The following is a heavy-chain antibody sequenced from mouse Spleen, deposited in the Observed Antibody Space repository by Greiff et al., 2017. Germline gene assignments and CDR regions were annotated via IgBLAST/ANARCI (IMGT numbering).Heavy chain of an antibody. J-gene: IGHJ2*01. CDR2: ISYSGST. CDR1: GYSITSDY. V-gene: IGHV3-8*01. Sequence: EVKLLESGPGLAKPSQTLSLTCSVTGYSITSDYWNWIRRFPGNKLEYMGFISYSGSTYYNPSLKSRISITRDTSKNQYYLQLNSVTTEDTATYYCARSPFITTVEGYFDYWGQGTTLTVSS. D-gene: IGHD1-1*01. CDR3: ARSPFITTVEGYFDY.